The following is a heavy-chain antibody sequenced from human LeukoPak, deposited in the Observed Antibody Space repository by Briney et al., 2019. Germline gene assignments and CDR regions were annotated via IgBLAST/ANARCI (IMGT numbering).Heavy chain of an antibody. V-gene: IGHV4-59*08. Sequence: SETLSLTCTVSGGSISSYYWSWIRQPPGKGLEWIGYIYYSGSTNYNPSLKSRVTISVDTSKNQFSLKLSSVTAADTAVYYCARHQTDGGNLYYFDYWGQGTLVTVSS. CDR1: GGSISSYY. D-gene: IGHD4-23*01. CDR3: ARHQTDGGNLYYFDY. CDR2: IYYSGST. J-gene: IGHJ4*02.